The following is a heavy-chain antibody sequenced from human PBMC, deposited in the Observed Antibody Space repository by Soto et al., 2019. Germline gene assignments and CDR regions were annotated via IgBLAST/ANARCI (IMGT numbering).Heavy chain of an antibody. J-gene: IGHJ4*02. CDR2: ISGSGGST. CDR1: GLTFSGYA. Sequence: PGGSLRLSCAASGLTFSGYAMSWVRQAPGKGLEWVSAISGSGGSTYYADSVKGRFTISRDNSKNTLYLQMNSLRAEDTAVYYCAKDIAPVLQQQLGYWGQGTLVTVSS. V-gene: IGHV3-23*01. CDR3: AKDIAPVLQQQLGY. D-gene: IGHD6-13*01.